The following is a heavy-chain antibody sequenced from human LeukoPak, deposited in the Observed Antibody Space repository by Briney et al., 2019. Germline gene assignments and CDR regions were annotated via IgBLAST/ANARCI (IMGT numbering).Heavy chain of an antibody. D-gene: IGHD6-6*01. CDR2: ISGSGGSP. CDR3: AKHSSSSSSPGMDV. Sequence: GGSLRLSCAVSGFTFSSYAMSWVRQAPGKGLEWGSVISGSGGSPNYADSVRARFTISRDNSKNTLYLQMKSLRAEDTAVYYCAKHSSSSSSPGMDVWGQGTTVTVSS. V-gene: IGHV3-23*01. J-gene: IGHJ6*02. CDR1: GFTFSSYA.